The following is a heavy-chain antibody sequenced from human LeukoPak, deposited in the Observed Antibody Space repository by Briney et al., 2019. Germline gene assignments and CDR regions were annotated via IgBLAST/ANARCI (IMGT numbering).Heavy chain of an antibody. V-gene: IGHV5-51*01. J-gene: IGHJ5*02. D-gene: IGHD3-16*01. CDR1: GYRFTNYW. Sequence: PGESLKISCKGSGYRFTNYWIGWVRQMPGKGLEWMGIIYPGDSESRYSPSFQGQVTISVDKSISTAYLQWSSLKASDTAMYYCGSQYYGDWFDPWGQGTLVIVSS. CDR2: IYPGDSES. CDR3: GSQYYGDWFDP.